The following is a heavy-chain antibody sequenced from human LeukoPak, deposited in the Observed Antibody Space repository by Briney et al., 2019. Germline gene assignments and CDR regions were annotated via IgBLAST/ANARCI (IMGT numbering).Heavy chain of an antibody. CDR1: EFTFSRYA. CDR2: ISNDGKDK. V-gene: IGHV3-30*04. CDR3: ARDRDAPAKYYCDY. Sequence: GGSLRLSCAASEFTFSRYAMHWVRQAPGKGLEWVAVISNDGKDKHYADSVRGRFTFSRDNSRNTLYLQMNGLRAEDTAIYYCARDRDAPAKYYCDYWGQGTLVTVSS. D-gene: IGHD2-15*01. J-gene: IGHJ4*02.